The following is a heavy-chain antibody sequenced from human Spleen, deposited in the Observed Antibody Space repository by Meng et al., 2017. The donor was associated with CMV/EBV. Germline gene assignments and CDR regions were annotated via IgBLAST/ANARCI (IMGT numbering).Heavy chain of an antibody. CDR3: ASGSPGAHDY. D-gene: IGHD1-26*01. CDR1: GDSITNHNW. J-gene: IGHJ4*02. V-gene: IGHV4-4*02. CDR2: IPHRGSS. Sequence: QVQWRESGPALVKPSETLSLTCAVSGDSITNHNWWAWVRQPPGKGLEWIGEIPHRGSSAYNPSLKSRVTMSVDTSKNQFSLKLSSVTAADTAVYYCASGSPGAHDYWGQGTLVTVSS.